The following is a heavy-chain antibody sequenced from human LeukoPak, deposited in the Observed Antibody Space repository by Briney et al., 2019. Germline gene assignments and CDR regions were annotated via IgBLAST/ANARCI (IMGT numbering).Heavy chain of an antibody. D-gene: IGHD6-13*01. CDR2: IIPIFGTA. CDR1: GGTFSSYA. CDR3: ARLTAAGRDRFDP. V-gene: IGHV1-69*13. Sequence: SVKVSCKASGGTFSSYAISWVRQAPGQGLEWMGGIIPIFGTANYAQKFQGRVTITADESTSTAYMELSSLRSEDTAVYYCARLTAAGRDRFDPWGQGTLVTVSS. J-gene: IGHJ5*02.